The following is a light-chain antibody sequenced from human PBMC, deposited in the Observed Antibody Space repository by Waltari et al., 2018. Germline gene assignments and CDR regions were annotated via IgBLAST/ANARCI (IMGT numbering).Light chain of an antibody. CDR2: LGS. CDR1: QSLLHSNGYNY. J-gene: IGKJ4*01. V-gene: IGKV2-28*01. Sequence: DIVMTQSPLSLPVTPGEPAPISCRPSQSLLHSNGYNYLDWYLQKPGQSPQLLIYLGSDRAAGVPDRVSGSGAGTDFTLRISRVEAEDVGVYYCMQALQTPLTFGGGTKVEIK. CDR3: MQALQTPLT.